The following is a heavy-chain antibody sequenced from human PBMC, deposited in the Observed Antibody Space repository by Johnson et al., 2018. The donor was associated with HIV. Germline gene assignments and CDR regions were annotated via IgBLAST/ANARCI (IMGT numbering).Heavy chain of an antibody. Sequence: VQLVESGGGVVQPGRSLRLSCAASGFTFSSYGMHWVRQAPGKGLEWVAVISYDGSNKYYADSVKCLFTISRDNSKNTLYLQMNSLRAEDTAVYYCAKDYGAFDIWGQGTMVTVSS. D-gene: IGHD3-10*01. CDR1: GFTFSSYG. CDR3: AKDYGAFDI. J-gene: IGHJ3*02. CDR2: ISYDGSNK. V-gene: IGHV3-30*18.